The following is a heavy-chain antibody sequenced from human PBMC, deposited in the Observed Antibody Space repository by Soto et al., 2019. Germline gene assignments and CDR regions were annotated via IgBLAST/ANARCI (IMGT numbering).Heavy chain of an antibody. Sequence: TLTVPFTASGGSSSSGSYDWSWIRQPPGKALEWIVDIYYSGIPYYNPSLKSRVTVSVDTSKSQFSLKLSSVTAADTAVYYCATYGGYYDGSGPNYFPNWGQGTLVTVSS. D-gene: IGHD3-22*01. J-gene: IGHJ1*01. V-gene: IGHV4-31*03. CDR1: GGSSSSGSYD. CDR2: IYYSGIP. CDR3: ATYGGYYDGSGPNYFPN.